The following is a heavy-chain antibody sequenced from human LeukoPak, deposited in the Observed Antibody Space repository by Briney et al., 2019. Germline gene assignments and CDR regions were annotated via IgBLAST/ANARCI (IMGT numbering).Heavy chain of an antibody. V-gene: IGHV3-21*04. CDR3: ARDQFLDS. CDR2: ISRGGNSK. CDR1: GFTFSSYS. Sequence: GGSLRLSCAASGFTFSSYSMNWIRQAPGKGLEWVSSISRGGNSKYSADSVKGRFTISRDNAKNSLDLQMDSLRPEDTAVYYCARDQFLDSWGQGTLVTVSS. J-gene: IGHJ4*02.